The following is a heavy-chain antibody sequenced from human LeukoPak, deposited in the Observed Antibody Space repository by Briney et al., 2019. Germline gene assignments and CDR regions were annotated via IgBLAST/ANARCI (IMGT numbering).Heavy chain of an antibody. CDR1: GVAFNDYA. CDR3: ATAQGRYVSQYYFDY. CDR2: ISWNSGTT. V-gene: IGHV3-9*01. Sequence: PGRSLRLSCTAAGVAFNDYAMYWVRQAPGNALEWVAGISWNSGTTDYADSVKGRFTVSRDNAKDSLYLQTNSLRPEHTAWYYCATAQGRYVSQYYFDYWGRATPVTVSS. D-gene: IGHD2/OR15-2a*01. J-gene: IGHJ4*02.